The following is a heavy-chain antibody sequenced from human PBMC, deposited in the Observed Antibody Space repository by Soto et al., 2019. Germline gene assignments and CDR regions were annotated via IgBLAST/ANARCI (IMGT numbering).Heavy chain of an antibody. V-gene: IGHV5-51*01. D-gene: IGHD6-6*01. CDR1: GYSFTSYW. CDR3: ARHDSSSSSPTYLTYYYYYGMDV. J-gene: IGHJ6*02. Sequence: PGESLKISCKGSGYSFTSYWIGWVRQMPGKGLEWMGIIYPGDSDTRYSLSFQGQVTISADKSISTAYLQWSSLKASDTAMYYCARHDSSSSSPTYLTYYYYYGMDVWGQGTTVTVSS. CDR2: IYPGDSDT.